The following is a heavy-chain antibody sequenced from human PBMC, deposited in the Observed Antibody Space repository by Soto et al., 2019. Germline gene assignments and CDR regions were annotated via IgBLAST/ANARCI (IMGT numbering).Heavy chain of an antibody. CDR3: AKLLHSSYYNVMDV. CDR1: GFTFSNSG. J-gene: IGHJ6*02. D-gene: IGHD5-18*01. Sequence: EVQLLESGGDLVQPGGSLRLVCAASGFTFSNSGMRWVRQAPGQGLEWVSSIGPSGNTYYSDAVKGRFTISRDISKNTLFLQMDSLRAEDTATYYCAKLLHSSYYNVMDVWGQGNRVTVSS. CDR2: IGPSGNT. V-gene: IGHV3-23*01.